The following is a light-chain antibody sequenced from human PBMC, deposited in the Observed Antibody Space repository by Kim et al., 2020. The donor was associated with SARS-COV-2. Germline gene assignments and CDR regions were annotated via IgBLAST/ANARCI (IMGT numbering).Light chain of an antibody. CDR1: QSVSSSS. J-gene: IGKJ3*01. CDR3: QQYGSAFT. Sequence: EIVLTQSPGTLSLSPGERATLSCRASQSVSSSSLAWYQQKPGQAHGLLIYGASSRATGIPDRFSGSGSGTDFTLTISRLEPEDFAVYYCQQYGSAFTFGPGTKVDIK. CDR2: GAS. V-gene: IGKV3-20*01.